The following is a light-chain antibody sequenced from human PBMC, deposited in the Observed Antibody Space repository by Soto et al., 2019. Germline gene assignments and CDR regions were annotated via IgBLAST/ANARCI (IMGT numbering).Light chain of an antibody. CDR2: RTS. V-gene: IGKV3-20*01. Sequence: VVLTQYPGTLSLSPGERATLSCRTIQSISTTYLAWYQQKPGQAPRLLMSRTSRRATGIPDRFSGSGSGTDFTLSISRLEPEDFAVYHCQHYGDSAPFTFGPGTKVDIK. J-gene: IGKJ3*01. CDR3: QHYGDSAPFT. CDR1: QSISTTY.